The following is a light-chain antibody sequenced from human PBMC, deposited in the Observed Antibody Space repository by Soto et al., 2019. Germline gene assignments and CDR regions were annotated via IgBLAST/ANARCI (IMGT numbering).Light chain of an antibody. Sequence: DIQMTQSPSSLSASVGDRVTITCRASQSITSHLTWYQQKQGKAPRLLIYAASSLQSGVPSRFSGSGSGTEFTLTISRLQPEDFATYYCQQSYRTPLTFGGGTKVEIK. CDR3: QQSYRTPLT. J-gene: IGKJ4*01. CDR1: QSITSH. V-gene: IGKV1-39*01. CDR2: AAS.